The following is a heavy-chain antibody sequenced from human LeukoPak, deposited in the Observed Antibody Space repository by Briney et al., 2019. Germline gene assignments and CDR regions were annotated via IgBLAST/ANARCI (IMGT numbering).Heavy chain of an antibody. CDR2: ISGNGVTT. CDR3: AKDHYDSSGNDSDH. V-gene: IGHV3-43*02. D-gene: IGHD3-22*01. J-gene: IGHJ4*02. Sequence: GGSLRLSCVASGFTFDHYAMHWVRQAPGKGLEWVSIISGNGVTTYYADSVKGRFTMSRDNSKNSLYLQMNSLRTEDTAFYYCAKDHYDSSGNDSDHWGQGTMVTVSS. CDR1: GFTFDHYA.